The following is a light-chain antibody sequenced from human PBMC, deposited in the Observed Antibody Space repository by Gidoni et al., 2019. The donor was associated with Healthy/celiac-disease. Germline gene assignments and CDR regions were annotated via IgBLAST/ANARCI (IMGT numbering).Light chain of an antibody. CDR2: YDN. V-gene: IGLV3-21*04. CDR3: QVWDSSSDHVV. J-gene: IGLJ2*01. Sequence: SYVLTQPPSVSVAPGKTARSTCGGNNIGSKSVHWYQQKPGQAPVLVIYYDNDRPSGIPERFSGSNSGNTATLGISRVEAGDEADYYCQVWDSSSDHVVFGGGTKLTVL. CDR1: NIGSKS.